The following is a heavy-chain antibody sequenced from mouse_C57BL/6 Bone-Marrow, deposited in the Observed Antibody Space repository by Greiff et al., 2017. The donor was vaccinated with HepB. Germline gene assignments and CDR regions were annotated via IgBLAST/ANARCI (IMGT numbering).Heavy chain of an antibody. Sequence: QVQLQQPGAELVRPGSSVKLSCKASGYTFTSYWMDWVKQRPGQGLEWIGNIYPSDSETHYNQKFKDKATLTVDKSSSTAYMQLSSLTSEDSAVYYCACYYYGSSPWYFDVWGTGTTVTVSS. D-gene: IGHD1-1*01. CDR2: IYPSDSET. V-gene: IGHV1-61*01. J-gene: IGHJ1*03. CDR1: GYTFTSYW. CDR3: ACYYYGSSPWYFDV.